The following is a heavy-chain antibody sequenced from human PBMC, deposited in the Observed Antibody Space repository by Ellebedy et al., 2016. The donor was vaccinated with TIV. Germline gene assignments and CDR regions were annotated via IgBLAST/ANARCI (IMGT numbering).Heavy chain of an antibody. CDR2: INAGNGNT. J-gene: IGHJ6*02. CDR3: ARVAYTYGYYYYGMDV. CDR1: GYTFTSYA. D-gene: IGHD5-18*01. Sequence: AASVKVSCKASGYTFTSYAMHWVRQAPGQRLEWMGWINAGNGNTKYSPKFQGRGTITRDTSASTAYMELSSLRSEDTAVYYCARVAYTYGYYYYGMDVWGQGTTVTVSS. V-gene: IGHV1-3*01.